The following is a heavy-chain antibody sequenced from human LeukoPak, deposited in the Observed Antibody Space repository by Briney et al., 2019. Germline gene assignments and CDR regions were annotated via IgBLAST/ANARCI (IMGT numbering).Heavy chain of an antibody. Sequence: PSETLSLTCSVSGGSITNYYWSWIRQPPGKGREWIGYIYYSGSTNYNPSLKSRVTISVDTSKNQFSLKLNSVTAADTAVYYCARVADCRSYSWGLCYSDYWGQGTLVTVSS. D-gene: IGHD2-2*01. J-gene: IGHJ4*02. CDR3: ARVADCRSYSWGLCYSDY. V-gene: IGHV4-59*01. CDR1: GGSITNYY. CDR2: IYYSGST.